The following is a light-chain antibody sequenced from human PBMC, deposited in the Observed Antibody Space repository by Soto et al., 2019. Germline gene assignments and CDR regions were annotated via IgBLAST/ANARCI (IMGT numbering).Light chain of an antibody. V-gene: IGLV2-11*01. CDR2: DVS. CDR1: SSDVGAYNF. J-gene: IGLJ3*02. Sequence: SALTQPRSVSGSPGQSVTISCTGTSSDVGAYNFVSWYQQHPGRVPKLMIYDVSRRPSGVPDRFSGSKSGNTASLTISGLQADDEADYYCCSYAGSYTLVFGGGTKLTVL. CDR3: CSYAGSYTLV.